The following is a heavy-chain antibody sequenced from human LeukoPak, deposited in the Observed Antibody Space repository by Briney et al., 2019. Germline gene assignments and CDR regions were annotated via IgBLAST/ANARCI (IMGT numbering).Heavy chain of an antibody. D-gene: IGHD5/OR15-5a*01. CDR2: ISGSTIYT. Sequence: KPGGSLRLSCAASGFTSSDYYMSWIRQAPGKGLECISYISGSTIYTNYADSVKGRFTNSRDNAKSSLFLQMNSLRGEDTAVYYCARVTSSVWNFDYWGQGTLVTVSS. J-gene: IGHJ4*02. CDR3: ARVTSSVWNFDY. CDR1: GFTSSDYY. V-gene: IGHV3-11*06.